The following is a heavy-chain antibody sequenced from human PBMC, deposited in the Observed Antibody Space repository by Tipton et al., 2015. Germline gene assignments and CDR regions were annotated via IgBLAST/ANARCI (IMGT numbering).Heavy chain of an antibody. Sequence: TLSLTCTVSGASVSSGPYYWSWIRQPPGKGLQWIGYISYTETSHYNPSLKSRVTISVDSSKNQFSLKLTSVTAADTAVYYCARDRFVTIFAGHWFDTWGQGALVTVSS. CDR3: ARDRFVTIFAGHWFDT. D-gene: IGHD3-3*01. J-gene: IGHJ5*02. CDR1: GASVSSGPYY. V-gene: IGHV4-61*01. CDR2: ISYTETS.